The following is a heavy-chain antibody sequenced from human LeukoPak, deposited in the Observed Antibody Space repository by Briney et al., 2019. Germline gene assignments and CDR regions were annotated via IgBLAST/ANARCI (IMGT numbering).Heavy chain of an antibody. V-gene: IGHV4-34*01. CDR3: ARHRSGYYKARYFDY. CDR1: GGSFSGYY. J-gene: IGHJ4*02. CDR2: INHSGST. Sequence: SETLSLTCAVYGGSFSGYYWSWIRQPPGKGLEWIGEINHSGSTNYNPSLKSRVTISVDTSKNQFSLKLSSVTAADTAVYYCARHRSGYYKARYFDYWGQGTLVTVSS. D-gene: IGHD3-3*01.